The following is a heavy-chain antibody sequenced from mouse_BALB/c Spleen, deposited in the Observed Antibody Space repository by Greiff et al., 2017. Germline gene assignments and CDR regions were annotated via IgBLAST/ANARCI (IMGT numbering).Heavy chain of an antibody. V-gene: IGHV5-4*02. J-gene: IGHJ4*01. CDR3: AREYGNLYYAMDY. CDR2: ISDGGSYT. CDR1: GFTFSDYY. Sequence: EVQGVESGGGLVKPGGSLKLSCAASGFTFSDYYMYWVRQTPEKRLEWVATISDGGSYTYYPDSVKGRFTISRDNAKNNLYLQMSSLKSEDTAMYYCAREYGNLYYAMDYWGQGTSVTVSS. D-gene: IGHD2-10*02.